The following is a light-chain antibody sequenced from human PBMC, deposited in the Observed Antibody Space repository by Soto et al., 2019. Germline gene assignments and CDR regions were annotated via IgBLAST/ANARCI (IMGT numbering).Light chain of an antibody. CDR1: QSIRSNN. V-gene: IGKV3-20*01. J-gene: IGKJ1*01. CDR3: QQYGNTPWT. CDR2: GAS. Sequence: PGERATLSCRARQSIRSNNVAWYQQKPGQGPRLLIYGASSRATGIPDRFSGSGSGTDFTLIISRLEPEDFAVYYCQQYGNTPWTFGQGTKVDIK.